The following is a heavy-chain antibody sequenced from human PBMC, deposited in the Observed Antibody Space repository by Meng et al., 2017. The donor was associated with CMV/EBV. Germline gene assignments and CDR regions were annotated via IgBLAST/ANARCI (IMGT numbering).Heavy chain of an antibody. J-gene: IGHJ4*02. D-gene: IGHD6-19*01. CDR3: ASALSIEVAGTRHPTGDY. CDR2: ISSSSSYI. CDR1: GFTFSSYS. V-gene: IGHV3-21*01. Sequence: GESLKISCAASGFTFSSYSMNWVRQAPGKGLEWVSSISSSSSYIYYADSMKGRFTISRDNAKNSLYLQMNSLRAEDTAVYYCASALSIEVAGTRHPTGDYWGQGTLVTVSS.